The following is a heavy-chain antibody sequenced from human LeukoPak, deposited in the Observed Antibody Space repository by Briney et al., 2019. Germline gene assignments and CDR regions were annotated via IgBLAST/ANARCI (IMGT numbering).Heavy chain of an antibody. D-gene: IGHD3-3*01. Sequence: GASVKVSCKVSGYTLTELSMHWVRQAPGKGLEWMGGLDPEDGETIYAQKFQGRVTMTEDTSTDTAYMELSSLRSEDTAVYYCATAERRLRFLEWLFYDWYFDLWGRGTLVTVSS. J-gene: IGHJ2*01. CDR1: GYTLTELS. V-gene: IGHV1-24*01. CDR2: LDPEDGET. CDR3: ATAERRLRFLEWLFYDWYFDL.